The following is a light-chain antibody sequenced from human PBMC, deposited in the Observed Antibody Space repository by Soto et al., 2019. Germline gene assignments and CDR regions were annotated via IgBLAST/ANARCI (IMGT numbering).Light chain of an antibody. CDR3: QQYNNWPLT. J-gene: IGKJ4*01. Sequence: EIVMTQSPATLSVSPGERATLSCRASQSVSSNLAWYQQKPGQAPRPLIYCASTMATGIPARFSGSGSGTEFTLTISSLQSEDFAVYYCQQYNNWPLTFGGGTKVEIK. CDR2: CAS. CDR1: QSVSSN. V-gene: IGKV3-15*01.